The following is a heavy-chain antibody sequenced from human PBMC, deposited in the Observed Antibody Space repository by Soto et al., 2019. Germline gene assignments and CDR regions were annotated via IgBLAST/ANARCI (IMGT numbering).Heavy chain of an antibody. CDR3: AKGDALLWFGQYYFDY. CDR1: GFTFSSYA. Sequence: EVQLLESGGGLVQPGGYLRLSCAASGFTFSSYAMSWVRQAPGKGLEWVSAISGSGGSTYYADSVKGRFTISRDNSKNTLYLQMNSLRAEDTAVYYCAKGDALLWFGQYYFDYWGQGTLVTVSS. J-gene: IGHJ4*02. V-gene: IGHV3-23*01. D-gene: IGHD3-10*01. CDR2: ISGSGGST.